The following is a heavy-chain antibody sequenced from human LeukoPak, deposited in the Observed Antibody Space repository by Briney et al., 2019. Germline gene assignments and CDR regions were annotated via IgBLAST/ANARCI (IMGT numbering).Heavy chain of an antibody. D-gene: IGHD5-18*01. CDR3: ARAGYSYGTGYYFDY. Sequence: SETLSLTCTVSGGSISSYYWSWIRLPPGKGLEWMGYIYYTGATYYNPSLKSRVTISLDTSKNQFSLKLSSVTAADAAVYYCARAGYSYGTGYYFDYWGQGALVTVSS. J-gene: IGHJ4*02. V-gene: IGHV4-59*01. CDR2: IYYTGAT. CDR1: GGSISSYY.